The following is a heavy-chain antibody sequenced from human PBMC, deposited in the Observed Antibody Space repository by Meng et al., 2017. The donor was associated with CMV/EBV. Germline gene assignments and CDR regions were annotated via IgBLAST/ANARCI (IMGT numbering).Heavy chain of an antibody. D-gene: IGHD3-3*01. CDR1: GFTVSSNY. CDR3: ARGARGLVLRFLEWLSVDY. J-gene: IGHJ4*02. CDR2: INSDGSST. Sequence: GGSLRLSCAASGFTVSSNYMSWVRQAPGKGLVWVSRINSDGSSTSYADSVKGRFTISRDNAKNTLYLQMNSLRAEDTAVYYCARGARGLVLRFLEWLSVDYWGQGTLVTVSS. V-gene: IGHV3-74*01.